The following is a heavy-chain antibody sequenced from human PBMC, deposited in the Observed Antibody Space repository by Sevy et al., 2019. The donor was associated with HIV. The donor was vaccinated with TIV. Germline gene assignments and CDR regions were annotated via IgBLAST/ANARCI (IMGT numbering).Heavy chain of an antibody. CDR2: ISSVSTVI. D-gene: IGHD3-10*01. V-gene: IGHV3-21*01. CDR1: GFSFYSYD. CDR3: ARVVGYLSGNYYKYYHDSDV. J-gene: IGHJ6*02. Sequence: GGSLRLSCAASGFSFYSYDMNWVRQAPGKGLEWVSSISSVSTVIYYGDSVRGRFSISRDNAKKSLYLQMNNLRVEDTAVYYCARVVGYLSGNYYKYYHDSDVWGQGTTVTVSS.